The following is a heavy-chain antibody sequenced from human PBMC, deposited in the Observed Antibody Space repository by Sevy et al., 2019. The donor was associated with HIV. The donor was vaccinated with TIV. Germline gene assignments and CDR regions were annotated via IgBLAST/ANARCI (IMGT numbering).Heavy chain of an antibody. Sequence: GGSLRLSCAASGFTFSSYWMSWVRRAPGKGLEWVAILKQDGSEKDYVDSVKGRFTISRDNAKNSLYLQMNSLRAEDTAVYYCARDQAGMYGDYEGYYFDYWGQGTLVTVSS. CDR2: LKQDGSEK. D-gene: IGHD4-17*01. CDR1: GFTFSSYW. CDR3: ARDQAGMYGDYEGYYFDY. J-gene: IGHJ4*02. V-gene: IGHV3-7*01.